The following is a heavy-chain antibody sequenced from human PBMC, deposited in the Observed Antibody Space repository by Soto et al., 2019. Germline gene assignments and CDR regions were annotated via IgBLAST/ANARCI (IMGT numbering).Heavy chain of an antibody. CDR3: ARYYDFWSGSPWMELDYYYYYMDV. J-gene: IGHJ6*03. CDR2: ISSSGSTI. Sequence: PGGSLRLSCAASGFTFSDYYMSWIRQAPGKGLEWVSYISSSGSTIYYADSVKGRFTISRDNAKNSLYLQMNSLRAEDTAVYYCARYYDFWSGSPWMELDYYYYYMDVWGKGTTVTVSS. D-gene: IGHD3-3*01. V-gene: IGHV3-11*01. CDR1: GFTFSDYY.